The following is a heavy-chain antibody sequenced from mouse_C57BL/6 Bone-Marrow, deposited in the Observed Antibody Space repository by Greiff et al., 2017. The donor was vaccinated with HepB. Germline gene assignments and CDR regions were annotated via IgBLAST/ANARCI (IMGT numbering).Heavy chain of an antibody. Sequence: VQLVESGPGLVQPSQSLSITCTVSGFSLTSYGVHWVRQSPGKGLEWLGVIWSGGSTDYNAAFISRLSISKDNSKSQVFFKMNSLQADDTAIYYCARPYDYDDERYYAMDYWGQGTSVTVSS. D-gene: IGHD2-4*01. CDR2: IWSGGST. J-gene: IGHJ4*01. CDR3: ARPYDYDDERYYAMDY. CDR1: GFSLTSYG. V-gene: IGHV2-2*01.